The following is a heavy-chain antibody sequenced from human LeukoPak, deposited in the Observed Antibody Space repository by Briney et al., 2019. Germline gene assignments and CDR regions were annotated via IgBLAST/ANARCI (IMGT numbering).Heavy chain of an antibody. J-gene: IGHJ4*02. V-gene: IGHV5-51*01. Sequence: GESLKISCKGSGYSFTSYWIGWVRQMPGKGLEWMGIIYPGDSDTRYSPSFQGQVTISADKSISTAYLQWSSLKASDTAMYYCARLDDYGGTFYYFDYWGQGTLVTVPS. CDR3: ARLDDYGGTFYYFDY. CDR1: GYSFTSYW. D-gene: IGHD4-23*01. CDR2: IYPGDSDT.